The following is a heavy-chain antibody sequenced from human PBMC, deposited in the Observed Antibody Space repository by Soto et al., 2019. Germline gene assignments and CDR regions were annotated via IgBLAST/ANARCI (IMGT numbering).Heavy chain of an antibody. Sequence: QVQLQESGPGLVKPSETLSLSCTVSGGSISSYYWSWFRQSPGKRMEWIGYVHHSWGSSYNPSLPSRVALSLDKTSSQLSLMVTFVTATDTAVYYCARQGLGPLHGLVDVWGQGTTVTVSS. J-gene: IGHJ6*02. D-gene: IGHD1-26*01. CDR1: GGSISSYY. V-gene: IGHV4-59*08. CDR3: ARQGLGPLHGLVDV. CDR2: VHHSWGS.